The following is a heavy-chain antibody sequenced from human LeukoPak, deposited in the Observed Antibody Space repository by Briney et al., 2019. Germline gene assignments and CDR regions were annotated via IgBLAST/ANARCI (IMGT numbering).Heavy chain of an antibody. CDR1: GFTFSSYW. D-gene: IGHD5-24*01. V-gene: IGHV3-74*01. CDR2: INSDGSST. Sequence: GGSLRLSCAASGFTFSSYWMHWVRQAPGKGLVWVSRINSDGSSTSYADSVKGRFTISRDNAKNTLYLQMNSLRAEDTAVYYCVPRGRHGWFDPWGQGTLVTVSS. CDR3: VPRGRHGWFDP. J-gene: IGHJ5*02.